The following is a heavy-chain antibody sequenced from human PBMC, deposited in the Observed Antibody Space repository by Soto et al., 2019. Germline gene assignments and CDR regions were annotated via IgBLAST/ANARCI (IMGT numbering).Heavy chain of an antibody. CDR2: IYHSRST. CDR3: ARHSLQQSFTY. V-gene: IGHV4-59*08. J-gene: IGHJ4*02. CDR1: GGSISSYY. Sequence: SETLSLTCTVSGGSISSYYWSWIRQPPGKGLEWIGYIYHSRSTNYNPSLKSRVSISGDKSQNQFSLKLNSVTAADTALYYCARHSLQQSFTYWGKGTQVSVSS. D-gene: IGHD6-13*01.